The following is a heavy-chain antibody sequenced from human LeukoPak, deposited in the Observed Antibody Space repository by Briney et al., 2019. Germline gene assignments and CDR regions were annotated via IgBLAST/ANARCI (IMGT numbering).Heavy chain of an antibody. V-gene: IGHV1-69*13. CDR1: GGTFSSYA. CDR3: ASRAGDTAMARRGFGY. J-gene: IGHJ4*02. Sequence: SVKASCKASGGTFSSYAISWVRQAPGQGLEWMGGIIPIFGTANYAQKFQGRVTITADESTSTAYMELSSLRSEDTAVYYCASRAGDTAMARRGFGYWGQGTLVTVSS. CDR2: IIPIFGTA. D-gene: IGHD5-18*01.